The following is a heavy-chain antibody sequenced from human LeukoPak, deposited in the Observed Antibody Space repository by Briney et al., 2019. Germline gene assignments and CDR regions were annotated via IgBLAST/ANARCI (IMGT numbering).Heavy chain of an antibody. D-gene: IGHD2-21*02. V-gene: IGHV1-2*02. Sequence: ASVKVSFKASGYTFTVFFMHWVRQAPGQGLEWMGWINPNIGDAYYAQKFQGRVTMTRDRSINTAYMELSRLTSDDTAVYYCARMDLDGGDSIGFDSWGQGTLVTVSA. CDR3: ARMDLDGGDSIGFDS. J-gene: IGHJ5*01. CDR2: INPNIGDA. CDR1: GYTFTVFF.